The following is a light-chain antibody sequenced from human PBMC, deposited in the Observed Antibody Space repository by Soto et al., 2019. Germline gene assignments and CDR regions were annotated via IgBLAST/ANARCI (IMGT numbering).Light chain of an antibody. J-gene: IGKJ1*01. CDR3: QQYNNYWT. V-gene: IGKV1-5*03. CDR1: QSISSW. CDR2: KAS. Sequence: DVQMTQSPSTLSASAGDRVTITCRASQSISSWVAWFQQKPGKAPKLLIYKASSLESGVPSRFSGSGSGTEFTLTISSLQPDDVATYYCQQYNNYWTFGQGTKVDIK.